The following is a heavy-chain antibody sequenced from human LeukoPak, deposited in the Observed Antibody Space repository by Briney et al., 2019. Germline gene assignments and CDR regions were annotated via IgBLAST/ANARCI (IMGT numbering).Heavy chain of an antibody. CDR2: IYYSGST. V-gene: IGHV4-59*01. D-gene: IGHD5-18*01. J-gene: IGHJ4*02. Sequence: PSETLSLTCTVSGVSISSYYWSWIRQPPGKGLEWIGYIYYSGSTNYNPSLKSRVTISVDTSKNQFSLKLSSVTAADTAVYYCARIPQRRTLRGYSIDYWGQGTLVTVSS. CDR3: ARIPQRRTLRGYSIDY. CDR1: GVSISSYY.